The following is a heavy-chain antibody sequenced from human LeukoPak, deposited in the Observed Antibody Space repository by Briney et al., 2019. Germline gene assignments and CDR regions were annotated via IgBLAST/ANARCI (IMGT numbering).Heavy chain of an antibody. CDR2: IYPGDSDT. CDR1: GYSFTSYW. V-gene: IGHV5-51*01. Sequence: GESLKISCKGSGYSFTSYWIGWVRQMPGKGLEWMGIIYPGDSDTRYSPSFQGQVTISADKSISTAYLQWSSLKASDTAMYYCARQYQLLQSSYYFDYWGQGTLLTVSS. J-gene: IGHJ4*02. D-gene: IGHD2-2*01. CDR3: ARQYQLLQSSYYFDY.